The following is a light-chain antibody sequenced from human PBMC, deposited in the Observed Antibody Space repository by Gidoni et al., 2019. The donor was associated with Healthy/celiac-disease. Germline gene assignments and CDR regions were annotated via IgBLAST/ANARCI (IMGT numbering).Light chain of an antibody. J-gene: IGKJ1*01. CDR2: GAS. V-gene: IGKV3-20*01. Sequence: IVLTQSPGTLSLSPGERATLSCRASQSVSSIYLSWYQKKPGQAPRLLISGASSRATGIPDRFSGSGSGTDFTLTSSRLEPEDFAVYYWQQYGSSPWTFXQXTKVEIK. CDR3: QQYGSSPWT. CDR1: QSVSSIY.